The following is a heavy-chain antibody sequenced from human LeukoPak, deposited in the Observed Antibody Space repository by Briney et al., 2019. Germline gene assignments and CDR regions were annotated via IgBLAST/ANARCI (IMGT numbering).Heavy chain of an antibody. Sequence: GGSLRLSCAASGFTFSSYAMHWVRQAPGKGLEWVAVISYDGSNKYYADSVKGRFTISRDNSENTLYLQMNSLRAEDTAVYYCARGAYYYEDWGQGTLVTVSS. J-gene: IGHJ4*02. D-gene: IGHD3-22*01. V-gene: IGHV3-30*04. CDR3: ARGAYYYED. CDR2: ISYDGSNK. CDR1: GFTFSSYA.